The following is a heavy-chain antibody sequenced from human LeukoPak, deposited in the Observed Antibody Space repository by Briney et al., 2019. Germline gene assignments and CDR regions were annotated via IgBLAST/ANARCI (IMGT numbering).Heavy chain of an antibody. D-gene: IGHD2-2*02. J-gene: IGHJ5*02. CDR2: IIPIFGTA. V-gene: IGHV1-69*13. CDR1: GGTFSSYA. CDR3: ARDVVPAAIGYWFDP. Sequence: SVKVSCKASGGTFSSYAISWVRQAPGQGLEWMGGIIPIFGTANYAQKFQGRVTTTADESTSTAYMELSSLRSEDTAVYYCARDVVPAAIGYWFDPWGQGTLVTVSS.